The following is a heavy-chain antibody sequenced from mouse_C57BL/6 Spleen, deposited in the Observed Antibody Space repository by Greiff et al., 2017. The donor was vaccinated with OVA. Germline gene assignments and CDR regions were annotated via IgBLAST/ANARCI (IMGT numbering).Heavy chain of an antibody. CDR2: IYPGDGDT. J-gene: IGHJ1*03. CDR3: ARHYYGSSHWYFDV. V-gene: IGHV1-80*01. CDR1: GYAFSSYW. D-gene: IGHD1-1*01. Sequence: QVQLQQSGAELVKPGASVKISCKASGYAFSSYWMNWVKQRPGKGLEWIGQIYPGDGDTNYNGKFKGKATLTGDKSSSTAYLQLSSLTSEDSAVYFCARHYYGSSHWYFDVWGTGTTVTVSS.